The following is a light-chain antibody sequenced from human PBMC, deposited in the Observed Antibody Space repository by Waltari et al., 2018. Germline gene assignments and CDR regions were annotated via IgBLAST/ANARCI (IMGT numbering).Light chain of an antibody. CDR1: QSVRSNS. CDR3: QQYGSSPYT. V-gene: IGKV3-20*01. J-gene: IGKJ2*01. Sequence: EIVLTQSPDTLSLSPGERATLSCRASQSVRSNSLAWYQQKPGQAPRLLIYDASSRNTGIQDKFSGSGSGTDFTLTISRLGPDDFAVYYCQQYGSSPYTFGQGTKVDIK. CDR2: DAS.